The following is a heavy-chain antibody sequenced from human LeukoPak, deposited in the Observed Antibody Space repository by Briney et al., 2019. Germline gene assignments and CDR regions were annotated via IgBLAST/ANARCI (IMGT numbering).Heavy chain of an antibody. V-gene: IGHV4-59*01. CDR3: ARARVRSYSYDSDGSYTSDWIFDL. D-gene: IGHD3-22*01. Sequence: SETLSLTCIVSGGSITSYYWSWIRQPPGKGLEWIGYIYDTGNTNYNPSLRSRATISVGTSKDQFSLRLSSVTAADTAVYYCARARVRSYSYDSDGSYTSDWIFDLWGRGTLVTVSS. CDR2: IYDTGNT. CDR1: GGSITSYY. J-gene: IGHJ2*01.